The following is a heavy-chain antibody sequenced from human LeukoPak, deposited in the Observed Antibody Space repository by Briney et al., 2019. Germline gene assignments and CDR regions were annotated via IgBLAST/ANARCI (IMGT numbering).Heavy chain of an antibody. CDR2: INHSGRT. J-gene: IGHJ6*02. CDR1: GGSFSDYY. V-gene: IGHV4-34*01. D-gene: IGHD3-10*01. Sequence: PSETLSLTCAVYGGSFSDYYWSWVRQPPGKGLEWIGEINHSGRTNYNPSLKSRVTISVDTSKEQFSLKLSSVTAADTAVYYCARGVWFGERGEYYYYGMDVWGQGTTVTVSS. CDR3: ARGVWFGERGEYYYYGMDV.